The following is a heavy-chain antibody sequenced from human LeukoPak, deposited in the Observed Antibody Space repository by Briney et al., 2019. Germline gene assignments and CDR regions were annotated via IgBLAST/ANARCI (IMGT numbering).Heavy chain of an antibody. CDR1: GRSITSDDYY. CDR3: AIIAASGARTADY. V-gene: IGHV4-30-4*01. Sequence: PSETLSLTWTVSGRSITSDDYYWTWIRQPPGKGLEWIGYLSYTGGTHYSPSLKSRVTISVDTTKNQFSLNLTSVTAADTAVFFCAIIAASGARTADYWGQGTLVTVSS. J-gene: IGHJ4*02. D-gene: IGHD6-13*01. CDR2: LSYTGGT.